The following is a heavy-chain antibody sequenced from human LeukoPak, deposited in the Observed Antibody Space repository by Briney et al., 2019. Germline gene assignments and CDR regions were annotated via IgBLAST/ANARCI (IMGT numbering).Heavy chain of an antibody. J-gene: IGHJ4*02. CDR3: AKDPGYYGAGTYPTLFDY. V-gene: IGHV3-23*01. CDR1: GFTFSSYA. CDR2: ISGSGGST. Sequence: GGSLRLSCAASGFTFSSYAMSWVRQAPGKGLEWVSAISGSGGSTYYADSVKGRFTISRDNSKNTLYLQMNSLRAEDTAMYYCAKDPGYYGAGTYPTLFDYWGQGTLVTVSS. D-gene: IGHD3-10*01.